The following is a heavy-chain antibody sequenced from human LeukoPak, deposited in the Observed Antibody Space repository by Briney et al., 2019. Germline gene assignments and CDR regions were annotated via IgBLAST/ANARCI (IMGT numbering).Heavy chain of an antibody. J-gene: IGHJ5*01. CDR2: IYYSGSA. V-gene: IGHV4-59*01. D-gene: IGHD6-13*01. CDR1: GGSISNYY. CDR3: ARGSIAAAEGSHWFDS. Sequence: SETLSLTCTVPGGSISNYYWSWIRQPPGKGLEWIGYIYYSGSANYNPSLKSRVTLSVDTSKNQFSLKLSSVTAADTAVYYCARGSIAAAEGSHWFDSWGQGTLVTVSS.